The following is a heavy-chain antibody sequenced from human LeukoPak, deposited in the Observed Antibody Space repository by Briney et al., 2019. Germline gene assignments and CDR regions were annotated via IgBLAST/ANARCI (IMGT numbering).Heavy chain of an antibody. D-gene: IGHD6-19*01. V-gene: IGHV3-21*01. J-gene: IGHJ3*02. CDR3: ARVAHSSGWRDAFDI. CDR2: ISSSSSYI. Sequence: GGSLRLSCAASGFTFSSYSMNWVRQAPGKGLEWVSSISSSSSYIYYADSVKGRFTISRDNAKNSLYLQMNSLRAEDTAVYYCARVAHSSGWRDAFDIWGQGTLVTVSS. CDR1: GFTFSSYS.